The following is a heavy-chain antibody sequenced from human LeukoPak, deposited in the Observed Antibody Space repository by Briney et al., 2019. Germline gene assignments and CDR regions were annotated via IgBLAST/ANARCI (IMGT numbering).Heavy chain of an antibody. D-gene: IGHD5-12*01. CDR1: GGTFSSYA. Sequence: SVKVSCKASGGTFSSYAISWVRRAPGQGLEWMGGIIPIFGTANYAQKFQGRVTITADESTSTAYMELSSLRSEDTAVYYCARAKSGYLYYFDYWGQGTLVTVSS. CDR2: IIPIFGTA. J-gene: IGHJ4*02. V-gene: IGHV1-69*13. CDR3: ARAKSGYLYYFDY.